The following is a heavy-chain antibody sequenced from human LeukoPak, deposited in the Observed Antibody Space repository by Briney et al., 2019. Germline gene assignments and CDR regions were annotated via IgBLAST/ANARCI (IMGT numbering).Heavy chain of an antibody. Sequence: GGSLRLSCAASGFTFSTYWMSWVRQASGKGLEWVANIKQDGSEKYYVDSVKGRFTISRDNAKNSLYLQMNSLRAEDTAVCYCARIGLYYYDTSPPFDYWGQGTLVTVSS. CDR2: IKQDGSEK. V-gene: IGHV3-7*01. J-gene: IGHJ4*02. D-gene: IGHD3-22*01. CDR3: ARIGLYYYDTSPPFDY. CDR1: GFTFSTYW.